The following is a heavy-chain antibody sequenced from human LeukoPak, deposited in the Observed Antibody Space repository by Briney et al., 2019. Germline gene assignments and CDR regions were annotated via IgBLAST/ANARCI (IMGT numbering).Heavy chain of an antibody. CDR1: GGSISSGDYY. V-gene: IGHV4-30-4*08. Sequence: PSQTLSLTCTVSGGSISSGDYYWSWIRQPPGKGLEWIGYIYYSGSTYYNPSLKSRVTISVDTSKNQFSLKLSSVTAADTAVYYCARGVVPAAGPPFYFDYWGQGTLVTVSS. J-gene: IGHJ4*02. CDR2: IYYSGST. D-gene: IGHD2-2*01. CDR3: ARGVVPAAGPPFYFDY.